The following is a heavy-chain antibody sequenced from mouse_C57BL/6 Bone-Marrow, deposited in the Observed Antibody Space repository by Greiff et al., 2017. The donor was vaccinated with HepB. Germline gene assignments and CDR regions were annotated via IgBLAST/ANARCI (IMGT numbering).Heavy chain of an antibody. CDR1: GFSLTSYG. CDR3: ARTRYYYGSSYHFDY. D-gene: IGHD1-1*01. CDR2: IWSGGST. Sequence: QVQLQQSGPGLVLPSQSLSITCTVSGFSLTSYGVHWVRQSPGKGLEWLGVIWSGGSTDYNAAFISRLSISKDNSKSQVFFKMNSLQADDTAIYCCARTRYYYGSSYHFDYWGQGTTLTVSS. V-gene: IGHV2-2*01. J-gene: IGHJ2*01.